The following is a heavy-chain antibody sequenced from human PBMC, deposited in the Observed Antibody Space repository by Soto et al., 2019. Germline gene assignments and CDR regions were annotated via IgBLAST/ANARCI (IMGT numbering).Heavy chain of an antibody. Sequence: SQTLSLTCAISGDSVSSNSATWNWIRQSPSRGLEWLGRTYYRSKWYNAYAVSVKSRITINPDTSKNQFSLQLTSVTPEDTAVYYCARAEDIVVVPAAILITMVRGPFDYWGQGTLVTVSS. CDR3: ARAEDIVVVPAAILITMVRGPFDY. CDR2: TYYRSKWYN. D-gene: IGHD2-2*02. CDR1: GDSVSSNSAT. J-gene: IGHJ4*02. V-gene: IGHV6-1*01.